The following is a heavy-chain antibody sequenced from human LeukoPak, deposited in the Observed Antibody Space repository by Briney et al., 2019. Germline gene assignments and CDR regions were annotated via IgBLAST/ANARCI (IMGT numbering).Heavy chain of an antibody. CDR1: GITLSSYA. CDR2: ISGSGGST. D-gene: IGHD3-22*01. J-gene: IGHJ4*02. Sequence: PGGSLRLSCAVTGITLSSYAMSWVRQAPGKGLEWVSAISGSGGSTYYADSVKGRFTISRDNSKNTPYLQMNSLRAEDTAVYYCASDYYDSSGYYNYFDYWGQGTLVTVSS. V-gene: IGHV3-23*01. CDR3: ASDYYDSSGYYNYFDY.